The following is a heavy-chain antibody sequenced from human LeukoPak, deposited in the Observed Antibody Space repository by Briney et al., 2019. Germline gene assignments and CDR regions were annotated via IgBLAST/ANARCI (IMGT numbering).Heavy chain of an antibody. D-gene: IGHD2-2*01. V-gene: IGHV1-2*02. J-gene: IGHJ4*02. CDR1: GYTFTDYY. Sequence: ASVKVSCKAPGYTFTDYYMHWVRQAPGQGFECMGWINPNDGDTNYAQKFQGRVTMTRDTSISTAHMEVSRLRSDDTAVYYCARANFLYCSSTTCLFDYWGQGTLVTVSS. CDR3: ARANFLYCSSTTCLFDY. CDR2: INPNDGDT.